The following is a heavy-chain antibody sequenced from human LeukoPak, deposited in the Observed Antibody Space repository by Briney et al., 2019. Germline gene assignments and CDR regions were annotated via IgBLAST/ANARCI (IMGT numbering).Heavy chain of an antibody. CDR2: ISSSSSTI. V-gene: IGHV3-48*01. CDR3: ARVSQNERREMATIIAYFDY. CDR1: GFTFSSYS. D-gene: IGHD5-24*01. Sequence: GGSLRLSCAASGFTFSSYSMNWVRQAPGKGLEWVSYISSSSSTIYYADSVKGRFTISRDNAKNSLYLQMNSLRAEDTAVYYCARVSQNERREMATIIAYFDYWGQGTLVTVSS. J-gene: IGHJ4*02.